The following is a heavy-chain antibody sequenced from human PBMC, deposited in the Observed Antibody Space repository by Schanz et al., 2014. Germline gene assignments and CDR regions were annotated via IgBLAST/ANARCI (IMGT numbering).Heavy chain of an antibody. V-gene: IGHV3-30-3*01. CDR2: ISNDGSIK. J-gene: IGHJ5*02. CDR3: ARDLEGYDGGGGGFDP. Sequence: QVQLLQFGGGVVQPGRSLRLSCAASGFTFSSYAMHWVRQAPGKGLEWVALISNDGSIKYYADSVEGRFTISRDNSKNTLYLQMNSLRAEDTAVYYCARDLEGYDGGGGGFDPWGQGTLVNVSS. D-gene: IGHD2-21*01. CDR1: GFTFSSYA.